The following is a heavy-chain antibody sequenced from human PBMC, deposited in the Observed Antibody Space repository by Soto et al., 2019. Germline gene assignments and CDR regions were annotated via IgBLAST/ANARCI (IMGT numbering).Heavy chain of an antibody. CDR3: ATMMVYYYGSERPYFYGMDV. V-gene: IGHV3-23*01. CDR1: GFAFTNYA. D-gene: IGHD3-10*01. CDR2: FSDSGDRT. J-gene: IGHJ6*02. Sequence: GGSLRLSCAASGFAFTNYAMSWVRQAPGKGLEWVSAFSDSGDRTYSADSVKGRFTISRDISKNTLYLQMNSLRADDTAVYYCATMMVYYYGSERPYFYGMDVWGQGTTVTVSS.